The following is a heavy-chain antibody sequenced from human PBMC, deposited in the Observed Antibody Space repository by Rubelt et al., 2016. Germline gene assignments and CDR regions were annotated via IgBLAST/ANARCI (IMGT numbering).Heavy chain of an antibody. CDR2: IIPIFGTA. CDR3: ARGRPAASFDP. Sequence: QVQLVQSGAEVKKPGSSVKVSCKASGGTFSSYAISWVRQAPGQGLEWMGGIIPIFGTANYAQKFQGRVPITAYESTSTAYMDLRSLRSDDTAVYYCARGRPAASFDPWGQGTLVTVSS. V-gene: IGHV1-69*12. D-gene: IGHD2-2*01. J-gene: IGHJ5*02. CDR1: GGTFSSYA.